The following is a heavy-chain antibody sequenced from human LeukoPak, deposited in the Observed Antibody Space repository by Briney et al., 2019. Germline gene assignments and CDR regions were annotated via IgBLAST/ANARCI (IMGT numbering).Heavy chain of an antibody. Sequence: SVKVSCKASGGTFSSYAISWVRQAPGQGLEWMGGIIPIFGTANYAQKFQGRVMITADESTSTAYMELSSLRSEDTAVYYCARGVEATYSSSWYGNYWGQGTLVTVSS. V-gene: IGHV1-69*01. J-gene: IGHJ4*02. D-gene: IGHD6-13*01. CDR2: IIPIFGTA. CDR3: ARGVEATYSSSWYGNY. CDR1: GGTFSSYA.